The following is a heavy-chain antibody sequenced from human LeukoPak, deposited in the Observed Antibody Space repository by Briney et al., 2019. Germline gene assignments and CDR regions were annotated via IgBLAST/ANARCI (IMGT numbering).Heavy chain of an antibody. J-gene: IGHJ4*02. V-gene: IGHV3-20*04. Sequence: GGSLRLSCAASGFTFDDYGMNWVRQAPGKGLEWVSGINWNGGSTGYADSVKGRFTISRDNAKNSLYLQMNSLKTEDTAVYYCTTSSIVGASLWGQGTLVTVSS. CDR2: INWNGGST. CDR1: GFTFDDYG. D-gene: IGHD1-26*01. CDR3: TTSSIVGASL.